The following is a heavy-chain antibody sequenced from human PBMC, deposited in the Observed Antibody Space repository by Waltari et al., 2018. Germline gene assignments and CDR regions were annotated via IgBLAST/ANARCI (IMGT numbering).Heavy chain of an antibody. CDR1: GGSFSGYH. D-gene: IGHD3-10*01. Sequence: QVQLKQWGAGTLKPSDTLSLTCGVYGGSFSGYHWTWVRRSPGKGLEWIGEIHNGGVTTDCPALKSRVTISVCASKNQFSLFVRSVTAADTAVYYCARGGVPDYYGSGSPYRNWFDPWGQGTLVTVSS. J-gene: IGHJ5*02. V-gene: IGHV4-34*02. CDR2: IHNGGVT. CDR3: ARGGVPDYYGSGSPYRNWFDP.